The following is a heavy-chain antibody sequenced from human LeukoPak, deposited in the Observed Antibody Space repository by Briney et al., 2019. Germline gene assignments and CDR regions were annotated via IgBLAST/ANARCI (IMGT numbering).Heavy chain of an antibody. Sequence: SQTLSLTCAISGDSVSSNSAAWNWIRQSPSRGLEWLGRTYYRSKWYNDYAVSVKSRITINPDTSKNHFTQLLNSVTPEDTAVYYCARDPYFYDSSGYSHGHYFDLWGQGTLVTVSS. J-gene: IGHJ4*01. D-gene: IGHD3-22*01. CDR1: GDSVSSNSAA. CDR2: TYYRSKWYN. CDR3: ARDPYFYDSSGYSHGHYFDL. V-gene: IGHV6-1*01.